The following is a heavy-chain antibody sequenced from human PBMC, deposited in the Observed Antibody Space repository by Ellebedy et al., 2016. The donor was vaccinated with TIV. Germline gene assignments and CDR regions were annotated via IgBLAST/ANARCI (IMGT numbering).Heavy chain of an antibody. CDR1: GYTLTGYY. CDR3: AKDRYSSGRDAFDI. CDR2: INPNSGGT. V-gene: IGHV1-2*02. Sequence: ASVKVSCKASGYTLTGYYMHWVRQAPGQGLEWMGWINPNSGGTKYAQKFQGRVTMTRDTSISTAYMELSRLRSDDTAVYYCAKDRYSSGRDAFDIWGQGTMVTVSS. D-gene: IGHD6-19*01. J-gene: IGHJ3*02.